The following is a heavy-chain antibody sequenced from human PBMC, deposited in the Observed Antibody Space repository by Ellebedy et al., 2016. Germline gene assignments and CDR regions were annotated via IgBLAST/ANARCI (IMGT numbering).Heavy chain of an antibody. CDR1: GFTFTYYW. CDR3: ARVAVATAGWGIDY. J-gene: IGHJ4*02. Sequence: GESLKISCEASGFTFTYYWMHWVRQAPGKGLVWVSRVGSDGSGTSYADSVKGRFTISRDNAKNTVYLQMNSLGAEDTAVYNCARVAVATAGWGIDYWGQGTLVTVSS. D-gene: IGHD6-13*01. V-gene: IGHV3-74*01. CDR2: VGSDGSGT.